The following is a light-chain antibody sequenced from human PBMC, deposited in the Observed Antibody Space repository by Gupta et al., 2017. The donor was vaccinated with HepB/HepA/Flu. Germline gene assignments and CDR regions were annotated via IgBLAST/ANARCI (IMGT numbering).Light chain of an antibody. V-gene: IGLV1-44*01. CDR1: SSNIGSNT. CDR3: ATWDDSLNGHVV. Sequence: QTVLTQPPAASANPGKRATMSCSGGSSNIGSNTVNWYQQVPGTAPKLLIFFNNQRPSGVPDRFSGSKSGTSASLAISGLQSEDEADYYCATWDDSLNGHVVFGGGTKLTVL. CDR2: FNN. J-gene: IGLJ2*01.